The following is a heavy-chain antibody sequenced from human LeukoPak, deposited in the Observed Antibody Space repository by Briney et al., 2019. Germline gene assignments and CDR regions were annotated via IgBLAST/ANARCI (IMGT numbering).Heavy chain of an antibody. D-gene: IGHD2-15*01. J-gene: IGHJ4*02. CDR2: ISGSDGST. Sequence: GGSLRLSCTASGFTFSNYAMSWVRQAPGKGLEWVSTISGSDGSTYYADSVKGRFTISRDNSKNTLYLQMSSLRVEDTAIYYCAKGRGYCTGGSCYSDYWGQGTLVTVSS. CDR3: AKGRGYCTGGSCYSDY. CDR1: GFTFSNYA. V-gene: IGHV3-23*01.